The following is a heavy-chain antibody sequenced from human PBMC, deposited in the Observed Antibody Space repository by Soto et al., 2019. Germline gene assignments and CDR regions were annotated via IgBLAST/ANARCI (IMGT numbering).Heavy chain of an antibody. CDR2: IYYSGST. J-gene: IGHJ3*02. D-gene: IGHD6-13*01. V-gene: IGHV4-61*01. Sequence: PSQTMSLSGTVSGGSVSSGSCYWSWIRQPPGKGLEWIGYIYYSGSTNYNPSLKSRVTISVDTSKNQFSLKLSSVTAADTAVYYCAGYGSSGYGAFDIWGQGRMVTVS. CDR1: GGSVSSGSCY. CDR3: AGYGSSGYGAFDI.